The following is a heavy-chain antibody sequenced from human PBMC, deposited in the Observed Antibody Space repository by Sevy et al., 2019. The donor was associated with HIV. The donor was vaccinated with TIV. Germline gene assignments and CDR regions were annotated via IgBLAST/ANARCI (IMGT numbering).Heavy chain of an antibody. CDR2: IRRRSSTI. V-gene: IGHV3-48*01. J-gene: IGHJ4*02. Sequence: GWSLRLSCAASGFTFSSFIMSWVRQAPGKGLEWISYIRRRSSTIYYADSVMGRFTISRDDAENSLSLQMNSLRAEDTAVYYCARITVTTHFDYWGPGTLVTVSS. CDR1: GFTFSSFI. D-gene: IGHD4-17*01. CDR3: ARITVTTHFDY.